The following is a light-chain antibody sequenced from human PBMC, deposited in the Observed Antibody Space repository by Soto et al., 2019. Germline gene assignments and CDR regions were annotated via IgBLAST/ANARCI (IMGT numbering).Light chain of an antibody. CDR3: QQYYSYTAT. J-gene: IGKJ4*01. V-gene: IGKV1-8*01. CDR2: AAS. Sequence: AIRMTQSPSSLSASTGDRVTITCRASQGISSYLAWYQRKPGKAPKLLIYAASTLQSGVPSRFSGSGSGTDFTLTISCLQSEDFATYYCQQYYSYTATFGGGTKVDIK. CDR1: QGISSY.